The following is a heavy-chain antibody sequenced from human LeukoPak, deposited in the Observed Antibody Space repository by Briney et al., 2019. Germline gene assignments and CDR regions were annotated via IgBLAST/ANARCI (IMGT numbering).Heavy chain of an antibody. V-gene: IGHV5-51*01. CDR3: VVTGTTQVEY. CDR1: GYSFTSYW. CDR2: ISPADSDT. D-gene: IGHD1-7*01. Sequence: GESLQISCQGSGYSFTSYWIGGGRQMRGKGLGWMGIISPADSDTTYSPSFQGQVTISADKSISTAYLQWSSLKVSDTAMYYCVVTGTTQVEYWGQGTLVTVSS. J-gene: IGHJ4*02.